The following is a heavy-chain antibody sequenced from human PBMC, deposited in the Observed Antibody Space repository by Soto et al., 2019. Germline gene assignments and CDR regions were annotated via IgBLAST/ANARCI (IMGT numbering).Heavy chain of an antibody. CDR1: GFTFSTYG. CDR3: AKEDHAYSGFDY. V-gene: IGHV3-30*18. J-gene: IGHJ4*02. CDR2: LSNDGNHK. Sequence: QVQLVESGEGVVQPGRSLRLSCAASGFTFSTYGMHWVRQAPGKGLEWVAVLSNDGNHKFYADSVKGRFTISRDNSQNTLYLQMNSLRAEDTAVYYCAKEDHAYSGFDYWGQGTLVTVSS. D-gene: IGHD4-4*01.